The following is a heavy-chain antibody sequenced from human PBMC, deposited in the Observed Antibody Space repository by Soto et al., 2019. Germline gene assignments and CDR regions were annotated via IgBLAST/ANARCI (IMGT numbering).Heavy chain of an antibody. V-gene: IGHV3-23*01. CDR2: ISDSGSDT. D-gene: IGHD6-13*01. CDR3: GKTTYSRSWYF. J-gene: IGHJ4*02. CDR1: GFTFNNFH. Sequence: EVQLLESGGGLVQPGGSLRLSCAGSGFTFNNFHMTWVRHVPGKGLEWVSSISDSGSDTFYADSVRGRFAISRGNSKSTLYLQMNSLRVDDTAIYYCGKTTYSRSWYFWGQGTLVTVSS.